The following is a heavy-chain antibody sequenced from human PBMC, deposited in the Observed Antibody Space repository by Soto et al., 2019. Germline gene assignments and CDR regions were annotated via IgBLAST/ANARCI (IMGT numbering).Heavy chain of an antibody. CDR3: ASAPAAAANAFDI. CDR1: GFTFSSYS. V-gene: IGHV3-21*01. D-gene: IGHD6-13*01. Sequence: GGSLRLSCAASGFTFSSYSMNWVRQAPGKGLEWVSSISSSSSYIYYADSVKGRFTISRDNAKNSLYLQMNSLRAEDTAVYYCASAPAAAANAFDIWGQGTMVTVPS. CDR2: ISSSSSYI. J-gene: IGHJ3*02.